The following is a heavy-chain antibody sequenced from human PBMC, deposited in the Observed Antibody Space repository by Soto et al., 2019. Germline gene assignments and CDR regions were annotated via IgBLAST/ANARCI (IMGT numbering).Heavy chain of an antibody. CDR3: ARAGVEMAQIGAFDI. CDR2: INPNSGGT. Sequence: ASVKVSCKASGYTFTGYYMHWVRQAPGQGLEWMGWINPNSGGTNYAQKFQGWVTMTRDTSISTAYMELSRLRSDDTAVYYCARAGVEMAQIGAFDIWGQGTMVSVSS. D-gene: IGHD3-10*01. J-gene: IGHJ3*02. CDR1: GYTFTGYY. V-gene: IGHV1-2*04.